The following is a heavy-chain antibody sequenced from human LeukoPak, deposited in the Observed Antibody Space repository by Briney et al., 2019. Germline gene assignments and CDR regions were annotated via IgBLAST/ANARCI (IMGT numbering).Heavy chain of an antibody. CDR3: ARDLEGVTIFGVVPFFDY. CDR2: IIPIFGIA. V-gene: IGHV1-69*04. D-gene: IGHD3-3*01. J-gene: IGHJ4*02. Sequence: GASVKVSCKASGGTFSSYAISWVRQAPGQGLEWMGRIIPIFGIANYTQKFQGRVTITADKSTSTAYMELSSLRSEDTAMYYCARDLEGVTIFGVVPFFDYWGQGTLVTVSS. CDR1: GGTFSSYA.